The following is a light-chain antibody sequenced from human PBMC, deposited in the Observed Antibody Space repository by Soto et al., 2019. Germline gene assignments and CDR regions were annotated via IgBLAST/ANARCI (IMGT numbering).Light chain of an antibody. CDR1: SSNIGSNT. J-gene: IGLJ2*01. CDR2: NDY. CDR3: AAWDDSLNGHVV. Sequence: QSVLTQPPSASGAPGQRVTISCSGSSSNIGSNTVNWYQQLPGTAPKLLMFNDYQRPSGVPDRFSGSKSGTSASLAISGLQSEDEANYYCAAWDDSLNGHVVFGGGTKVTVL. V-gene: IGLV1-44*01.